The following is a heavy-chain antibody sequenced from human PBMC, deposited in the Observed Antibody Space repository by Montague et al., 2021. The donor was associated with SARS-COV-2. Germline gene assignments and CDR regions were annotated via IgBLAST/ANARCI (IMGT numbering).Heavy chain of an antibody. D-gene: IGHD1-26*01. CDR1: GGSISSYY. CDR2: IYYSGST. CDR3: ARGMGGSYLYYFDY. J-gene: IGHJ4*02. V-gene: IGHV4-59*01. Sequence: ETLSLTCTVSGGSISSYYWSWIRQPPGKGLEWIGYIYYSGSTNYNPSLKSRVTILVDMSRNQFSLKLSSVTAADTAVYYCARGMGGSYLYYFDYWGQGTLVTVSS.